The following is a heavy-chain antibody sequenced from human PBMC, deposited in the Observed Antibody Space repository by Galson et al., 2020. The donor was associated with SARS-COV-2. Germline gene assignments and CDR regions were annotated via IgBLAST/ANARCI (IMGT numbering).Heavy chain of an antibody. D-gene: IGHD6-13*01. V-gene: IGHV3-33*01. J-gene: IGHJ6*02. CDR1: GFTFSSYG. CDR3: ARDLSSWYGMDV. CDR2: IWYDGSNK. Sequence: GGSLRLSCAASGFTFSSYGMHWVRQAPGKGLEWVAVIWYDGSNKYYADSVKGRFTISRDNSKNTLYLQMNSLRAEDTAVYYCARDLSSWYGMDVWGQGTTVTVSS.